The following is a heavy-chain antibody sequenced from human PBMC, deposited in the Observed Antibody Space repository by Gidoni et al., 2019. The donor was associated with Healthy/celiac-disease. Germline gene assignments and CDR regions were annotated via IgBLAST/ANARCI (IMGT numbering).Heavy chain of an antibody. CDR3: ARDGTIVGATNNWFDP. Sequence: QVQLVQSGAEVKKPGSSVKVSCKASGGTFSSYAISWVRQAPGQGLEWMGGIIPIFGTANYAQKFQGRVTITADESTSTAYMELSSLRSEDTAVYYWARDGTIVGATNNWFDPWGQGTLVTVSS. CDR2: IIPIFGTA. D-gene: IGHD1-26*01. CDR1: GGTFSSYA. V-gene: IGHV1-69*19. J-gene: IGHJ5*02.